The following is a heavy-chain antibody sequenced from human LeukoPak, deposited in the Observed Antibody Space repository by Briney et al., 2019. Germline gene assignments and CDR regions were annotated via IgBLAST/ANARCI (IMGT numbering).Heavy chain of an antibody. CDR1: GGTFSSYA. D-gene: IGHD1-26*01. J-gene: IGHJ4*02. V-gene: IGHV1-69*04. Sequence: PLASVKVSCKASGGTFSSYAISWVRQAPGQGLEWMGRIIPILGIANYAQKFQGRVTITADKFTSTAYMELSSLRSEDTAVYYCARANPLWEYYFDYWGQGTLVTVPS. CDR2: IIPILGIA. CDR3: ARANPLWEYYFDY.